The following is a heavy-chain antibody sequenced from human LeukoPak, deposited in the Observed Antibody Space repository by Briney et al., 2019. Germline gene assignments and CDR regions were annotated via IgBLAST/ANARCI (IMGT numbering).Heavy chain of an antibody. CDR3: ARTLYYYDSSGYLDY. J-gene: IGHJ4*02. D-gene: IGHD3-22*01. CDR1: GGSISSGDYY. CDR2: IYYSGST. V-gene: IGHV4-30-4*01. Sequence: SQTLSLTCTVSGGSISSGDYYWSWIRQPPGKGLEWIGYIYYSGSTYYNPSLKSRVTISVDTSKNQFSLKLGSVTAADTAVYYCARTLYYYDSSGYLDYWGQGTLVTVSS.